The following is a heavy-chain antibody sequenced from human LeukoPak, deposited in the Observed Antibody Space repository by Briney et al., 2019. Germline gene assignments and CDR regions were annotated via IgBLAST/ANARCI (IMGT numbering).Heavy chain of an antibody. CDR3: ARGPSYAAYYDSSGYYYAGLDN. V-gene: IGHV1-46*01. CDR2: INPSGCST. CDR1: GYTFTSYY. J-gene: IGHJ4*02. Sequence: ASVTVSCMASGYTFTSYYIHWVRQAPGQGLEWMGIINPSGCSTSYAQKFQGRVTMTRDTSTSTVYMELSSLRSEDTAVYYCARGPSYAAYYDSSGYYYAGLDNWGQGTLVTVSS. D-gene: IGHD3-22*01.